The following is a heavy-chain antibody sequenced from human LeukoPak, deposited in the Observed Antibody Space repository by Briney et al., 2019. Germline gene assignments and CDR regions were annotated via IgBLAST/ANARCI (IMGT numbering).Heavy chain of an antibody. D-gene: IGHD1-26*01. V-gene: IGHV4-38-2*01. CDR1: GYSISSGYY. Sequence: SETLSLXCAVSGYSISSGYYWGWIRQPPGKGLEWIGSIYHSGSTYYNPSLKSRVTISVDTSKNQFSLRLSSVTAADTAVYYCARQSGGSYFSYWGQGTLVTVSS. J-gene: IGHJ4*02. CDR2: IYHSGST. CDR3: ARQSGGSYFSY.